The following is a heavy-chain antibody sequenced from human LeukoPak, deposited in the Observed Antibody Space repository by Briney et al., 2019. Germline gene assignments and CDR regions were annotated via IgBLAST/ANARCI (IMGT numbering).Heavy chain of an antibody. CDR1: EFTFSTYG. Sequence: GGSLRLSCAASEFTFSTYGMHWVRQAPGKGLEWVAVISYDGSNEYYADSVKGRFTISRDNSKNTLYLQMNSLRAEDTAVYYCAKDPRQDCSSTTCYFNWFDPWGQGTLVTVSS. CDR3: AKDPRQDCSSTTCYFNWFDP. J-gene: IGHJ5*02. CDR2: ISYDGSNE. V-gene: IGHV3-30*18. D-gene: IGHD2-2*01.